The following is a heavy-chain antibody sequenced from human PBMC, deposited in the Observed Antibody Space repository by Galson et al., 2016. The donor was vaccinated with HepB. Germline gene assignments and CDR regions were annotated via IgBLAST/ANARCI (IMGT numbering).Heavy chain of an antibody. V-gene: IGHV1-46*01. CDR1: GYTFINYY. J-gene: IGHJ6*02. CDR3: ARDRGSNCLKGYGMDV. Sequence: SVKVSCKASGYTFINYYMHWVRQAPGQGLEWMGIGNPRTGSTSYAQKFQDRVTVTRDTSTSTVYMELSSLRSDDTAVDYCARDRGSNCLKGYGMDVWGQGTTVTVSS. D-gene: IGHD3-10*01. CDR2: GNPRTGST.